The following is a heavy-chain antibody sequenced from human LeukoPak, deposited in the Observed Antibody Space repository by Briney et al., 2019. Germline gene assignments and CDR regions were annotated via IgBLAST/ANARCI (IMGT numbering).Heavy chain of an antibody. Sequence: GGSLRLSCAGSGFTFSSYWMSWVRQAPGKGLEWVANIKEDGSEKYYVDSVKGRFTISRDNAKNSVYLQMSSLRAEDTAVYYCAKDTWIVVAATSVLDYWGQGTLVTVSS. J-gene: IGHJ4*02. D-gene: IGHD2-15*01. CDR3: AKDTWIVVAATSVLDY. V-gene: IGHV3-7*01. CDR1: GFTFSSYW. CDR2: IKEDGSEK.